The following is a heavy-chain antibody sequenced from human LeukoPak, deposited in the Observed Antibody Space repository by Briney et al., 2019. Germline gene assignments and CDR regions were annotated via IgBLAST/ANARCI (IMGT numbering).Heavy chain of an antibody. Sequence: PGRSLRLSCAASGFTFDDYAMHWVRQAPGKGLEWVAIISYDGSDQYYADSVKGRFTISRDNSKNTLYLQMNSLRAEDTAVYYCAKPGYCSGSGCINWFDPWGQGTLVTVSS. CDR1: GFTFDDYA. J-gene: IGHJ5*02. CDR3: AKPGYCSGSGCINWFDP. D-gene: IGHD2-15*01. CDR2: ISYDGSDQ. V-gene: IGHV3-30*18.